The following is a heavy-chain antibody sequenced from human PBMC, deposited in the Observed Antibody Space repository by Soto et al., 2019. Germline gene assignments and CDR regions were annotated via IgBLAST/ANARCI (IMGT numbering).Heavy chain of an antibody. CDR2: IYHSGST. CDR1: SGSISSSNW. D-gene: IGHD6-13*01. CDR3: ARDLAPGIAAACTGYAFDI. Sequence: QVQLQESGPGLVKPSGTLSLTCAVSSGSISSSNWWRWVRQPPGKGLEWIGEIYHSGSTNYNPSLQSRLPISVDKSKNQFSLKLSSVTAADTAVYYCARDLAPGIAAACTGYAFDIWGQGTMVTVSS. J-gene: IGHJ3*02. V-gene: IGHV4-4*02.